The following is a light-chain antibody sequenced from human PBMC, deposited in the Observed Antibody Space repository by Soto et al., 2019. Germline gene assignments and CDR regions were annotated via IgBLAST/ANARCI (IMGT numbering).Light chain of an antibody. CDR3: LQDYNSWT. J-gene: IGKJ1*01. CDR2: GAS. CDR1: QAMRND. V-gene: IGKV1-6*01. Sequence: AIQMTQSPSSLSASVGDRVTITCRASQAMRNDLGWYQQKPGKAPKLLIYGASTLQSGVPSRFSGSGSGTDFILTISSLQPEDFATYYCLQDYNSWTFGQGTKVEIK.